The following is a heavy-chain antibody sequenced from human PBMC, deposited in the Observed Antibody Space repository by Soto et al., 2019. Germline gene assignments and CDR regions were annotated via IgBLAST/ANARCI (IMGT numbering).Heavy chain of an antibody. CDR3: ARAANGDYYYGMDV. CDR1: GYTFTSYA. V-gene: IGHV1-3*01. J-gene: IGHJ6*02. D-gene: IGHD4-17*01. CDR2: INAGNGNT. Sequence: ASVKVSCKASGYTFTSYAMHWVRQAPGQRLEWMGWINAGNGNTKYSQKFQGRVTITRDTSASTAYMELSSLRSEDTAVYYCARAANGDYYYGMDVWGQGTTVTVSS.